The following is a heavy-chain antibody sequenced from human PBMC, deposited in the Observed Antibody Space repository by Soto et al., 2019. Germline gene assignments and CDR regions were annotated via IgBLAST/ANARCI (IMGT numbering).Heavy chain of an antibody. CDR3: ARDKLTGLFDY. V-gene: IGHV4-34*01. D-gene: IGHD2-8*02. Sequence: QVQLQQWGAGLLKPSETLSLTCAVYGGSFSGYYWTWISQRPGTGLEWIGEINHSGSTNYNPSLKRRVNISVDTSKNQFSLKLTSVTAADTAVYYSARDKLTGLFDYWGKGTLVTVSS. CDR1: GGSFSGYY. J-gene: IGHJ4*02. CDR2: INHSGST.